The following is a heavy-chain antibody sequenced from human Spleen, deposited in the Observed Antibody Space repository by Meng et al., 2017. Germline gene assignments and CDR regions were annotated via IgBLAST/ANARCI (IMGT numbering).Heavy chain of an antibody. J-gene: IGHJ4*02. Sequence: QEQLEQGGAGLLKPSETPSLTCVVSGGSFSDYYWSWIRQPPGKGLEWIGEINHSGSTNYNPSLESRATISVDTSQNNLSLKLSSVTAADSAVYYCARGPTTMAHDFDYWGQGTLVTVSS. V-gene: IGHV4-34*01. CDR2: INHSGST. D-gene: IGHD4-11*01. CDR3: ARGPTTMAHDFDY. CDR1: GGSFSDYY.